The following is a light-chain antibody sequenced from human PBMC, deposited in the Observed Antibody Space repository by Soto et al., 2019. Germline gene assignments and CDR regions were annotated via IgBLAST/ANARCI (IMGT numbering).Light chain of an antibody. Sequence: EIVLTQSPGTLSLSPGERATLSCRASQSVSSAYLAWYQQKPGQAPRLLIYGASNRATGIQDRFSGSGSGTDFTLTIRRLEPEDFAVYYCKQYGSSPRTFGQGTKADIK. J-gene: IGKJ1*01. V-gene: IGKV3-20*01. CDR1: QSVSSAY. CDR3: KQYGSSPRT. CDR2: GAS.